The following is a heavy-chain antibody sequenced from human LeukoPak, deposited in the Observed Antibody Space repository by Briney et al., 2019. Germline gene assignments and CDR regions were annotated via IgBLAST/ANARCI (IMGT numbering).Heavy chain of an antibody. CDR3: ARRSESGYGIDY. CDR1: GGSISRHY. Sequence: SETLSLTCTVSGGSISRHYLNWIRQPPGKGLEWVGYIDYSGSTDYNPSLKSRVTFSVDASKKQFSLKLSSVTAADTAVYYCARRSESGYGIDYWGQGTLVTVSS. CDR2: IDYSGST. V-gene: IGHV4-59*11. J-gene: IGHJ4*02. D-gene: IGHD5-18*01.